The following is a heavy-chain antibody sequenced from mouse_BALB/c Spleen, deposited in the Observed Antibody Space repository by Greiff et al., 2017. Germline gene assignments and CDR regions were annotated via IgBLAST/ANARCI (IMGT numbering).Heavy chain of an antibody. CDR3: AYTTVVGDY. V-gene: IGHV14-1*02. D-gene: IGHD1-1*01. CDR2: IDPENGNT. CDR1: GFNIKDYY. Sequence: EVQLQQSGAELVRPGALVKLSCKASGFNIKDYYMHWVKQRPEQGLEWIGWIDPENGNTIYDPKFQGKASITADTSSNTAYLQLSSLTSEDTAVYYCAYTTVVGDYWGQGTTLTVSS. J-gene: IGHJ2*01.